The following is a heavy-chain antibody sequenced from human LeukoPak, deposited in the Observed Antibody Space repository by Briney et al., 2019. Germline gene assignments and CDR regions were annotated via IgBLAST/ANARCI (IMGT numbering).Heavy chain of an antibody. J-gene: IGHJ4*02. CDR3: ARNGLGATTPNFDY. CDR1: GSTFSSYG. D-gene: IGHD1-26*01. V-gene: IGHV3-30*03. CDR2: ISYDGSNK. Sequence: GRSLRLSCAASGSTFSSYGMHWVRQAPGKGLEWVAVISYDGSNKYYADSVKGRFTISRDNSKNTLYLQMNSLRAEDTAVYYCARNGLGATTPNFDYWGQGTLVTASS.